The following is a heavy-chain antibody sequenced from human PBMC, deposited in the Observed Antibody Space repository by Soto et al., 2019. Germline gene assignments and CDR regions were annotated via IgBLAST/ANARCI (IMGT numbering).Heavy chain of an antibody. J-gene: IGHJ5*02. CDR2: ISAYNGNT. V-gene: IGHV1-18*01. Sequence: GASVKVSCKASGCTFTSYGISWVRQAAGQGLEWMGWISAYNGNTNYAQKLQGRVTMTTDTSTSTAYMELRSLRSDDTAVYYCARGYYYDSSGYLGWFDPWGQGTLVTVSS. D-gene: IGHD3-22*01. CDR3: ARGYYYDSSGYLGWFDP. CDR1: GCTFTSYG.